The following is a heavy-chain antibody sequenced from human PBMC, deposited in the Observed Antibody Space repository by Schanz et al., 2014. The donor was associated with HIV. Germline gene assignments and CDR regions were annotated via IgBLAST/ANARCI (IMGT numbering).Heavy chain of an antibody. D-gene: IGHD2-15*01. CDR1: GFNFNNYA. V-gene: IGHV3-23*04. CDR2: ISGSISTT. Sequence: VQLVESGGGVVQPGRSLRLSCAASGFNFNNYAMTWVRQAPGKGREWVSAISGSISTTFYADSVKGRFTISRDKSKNTLYLQMNSLRAEDTAVYYCAKFGRLLGNFDDWGQGTLVTVSS. J-gene: IGHJ4*02. CDR3: AKFGRLLGNFDD.